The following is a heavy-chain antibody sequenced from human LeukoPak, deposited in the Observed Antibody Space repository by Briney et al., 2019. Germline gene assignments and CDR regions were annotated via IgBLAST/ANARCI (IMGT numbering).Heavy chain of an antibody. CDR3: TTDITMIVVVTSS. CDR2: IKSKTDGGTT. Sequence: GGSLRLSCAASGFTFSNAWMSWVRQAPGKGLEWVGRIKSKTDGGTTDYAAPVKGRFTISRDDSKNTLYLQMNSLKTEDTAVYYCTTDITMIVVVTSSWGQGTLVTVS. J-gene: IGHJ5*02. CDR1: GFTFSNAW. D-gene: IGHD3-22*01. V-gene: IGHV3-15*01.